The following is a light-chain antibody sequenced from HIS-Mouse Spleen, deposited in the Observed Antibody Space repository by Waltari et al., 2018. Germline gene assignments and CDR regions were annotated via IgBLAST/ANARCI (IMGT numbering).Light chain of an antibody. J-gene: IGLJ3*02. CDR1: RSDVGSYTL. CDR2: EGS. V-gene: IGLV2-23*01. CDR3: CSYAGSSTWV. Sequence: QSVLTQPASVSGSPGQSITISCTGTRSDVGSYTLFSWYQQHPGKAPKLMIYEGSKRPSGVSNRFSGSKSGNTASLTISGLQAEDEADYYCCSYAGSSTWVFGGGTKLTVL.